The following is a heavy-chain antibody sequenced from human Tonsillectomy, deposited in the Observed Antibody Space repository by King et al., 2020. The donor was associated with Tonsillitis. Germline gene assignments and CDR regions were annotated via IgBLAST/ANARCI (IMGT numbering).Heavy chain of an antibody. Sequence: VQLVESGGGVVQPGRSLRLSCVASRFIFSNYAMHWVRQAPGKGLEWVAVISYDGSNEYYADSVKGRFTISRDNSKDTLYLQMNSLRADDTAVYYCAKDVWFRGSKHGNVDYWGQGTLVTVPS. V-gene: IGHV3-30*18. J-gene: IGHJ4*02. D-gene: IGHD1-26*01. CDR2: ISYDGSNE. CDR1: RFIFSNYA. CDR3: AKDVWFRGSKHGNVDY.